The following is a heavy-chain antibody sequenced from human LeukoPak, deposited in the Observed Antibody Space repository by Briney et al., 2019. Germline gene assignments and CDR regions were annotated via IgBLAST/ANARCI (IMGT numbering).Heavy chain of an antibody. J-gene: IGHJ5*02. D-gene: IGHD3-10*01. CDR2: MYPTGNT. Sequence: PSETLSLTCTVSGYSISSGYYWGWIRQPPGMGLEWLGSMYPTGNTYYNPSLKSRITISVDTSKNQFSLKLSSVTAADTAVYYCARHRTYGSGSLIGLNWFDPWGQGTLVTVSS. V-gene: IGHV4-38-2*02. CDR1: GYSISSGYY. CDR3: ARHRTYGSGSLIGLNWFDP.